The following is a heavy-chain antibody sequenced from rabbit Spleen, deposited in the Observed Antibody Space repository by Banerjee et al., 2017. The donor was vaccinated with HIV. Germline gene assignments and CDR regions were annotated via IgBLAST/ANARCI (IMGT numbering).Heavy chain of an antibody. D-gene: IGHD8-1*01. Sequence: QEQLVESGGGLVQPEGSLTLTCTASGFSFSGSYYMCWVRQAPGKGLEWIACIRIDTSGSTYYATWAKGRFTISKGSSTTVTLQLTSLTVADTATYFCARDTGSSFSSYGMDLWGQGTLVTV. CDR3: ARDTGSSFSSYGMDL. J-gene: IGHJ6*01. CDR2: IRIDTSGST. CDR1: GFSFSGSYY. V-gene: IGHV1S45*01.